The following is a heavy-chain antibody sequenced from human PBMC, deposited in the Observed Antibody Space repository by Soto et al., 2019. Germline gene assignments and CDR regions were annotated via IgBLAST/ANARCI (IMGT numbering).Heavy chain of an antibody. D-gene: IGHD6-19*01. V-gene: IGHV5-51*01. Sequence: PGESLKISCKGSGYSFTSYWIGWVRQMPGKGLEWMGIIYPGDSDTRYSPSFQGQVTISADKSISTAYLQWSSLKASDTAMYYCARMEIAVAVGYYFDYWGQGTLVTVSS. CDR2: IYPGDSDT. CDR3: ARMEIAVAVGYYFDY. J-gene: IGHJ4*02. CDR1: GYSFTSYW.